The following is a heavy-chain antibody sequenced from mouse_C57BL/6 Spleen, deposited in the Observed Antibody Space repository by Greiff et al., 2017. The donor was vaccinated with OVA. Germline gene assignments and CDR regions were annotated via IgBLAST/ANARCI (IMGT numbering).Heavy chain of an antibody. D-gene: IGHD1-1*01. J-gene: IGHJ4*01. CDR2: IWTGGGT. V-gene: IGHV2-9-1*01. Sequence: QVQLKESGPGLVAPSQSLSITCTVSGFSLTSYAISWVRQPPGKGLEWLGVIWTGGGTNYNSALQSRLSISKDNSKSQVFLKMNSLQPDDTARYYCARENSPHYYGSSYAMDYWGQGTSVTVSS. CDR1: GFSLTSYA. CDR3: ARENSPHYYGSSYAMDY.